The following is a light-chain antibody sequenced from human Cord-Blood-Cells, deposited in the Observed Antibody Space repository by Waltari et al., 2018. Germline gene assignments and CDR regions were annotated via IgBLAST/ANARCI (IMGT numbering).Light chain of an antibody. Sequence: ENELKQSPGSLSSSPGARATLPCRASQSVSSSYLAWYQQKPGQAPRLLIYGASSRATGIPDRFSGSGSGTDFTLTISRLEPEDFAVYYCQQYGSSPGTFGQGTKVEIK. CDR3: QQYGSSPGT. CDR2: GAS. V-gene: IGKV3-20*01. CDR1: QSVSSSY. J-gene: IGKJ1*01.